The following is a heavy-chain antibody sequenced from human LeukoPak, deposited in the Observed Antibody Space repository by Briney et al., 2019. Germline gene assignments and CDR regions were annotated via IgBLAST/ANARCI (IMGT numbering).Heavy chain of an antibody. V-gene: IGHV3-33*08. D-gene: IGHD2-2*01. CDR1: GFTFSSYA. CDR3: AREGQHWFDP. CDR2: IWYDGSNK. J-gene: IGHJ5*02. Sequence: GGSLRLSCAASGFTFSSYAMSWVRQAPGKGLEWVAVIWYDGSNKYYADSVKGRFTISRDNSKNTLYLQMNSLRAEDTAVYYCAREGQHWFDPWGQGTLVTVSS.